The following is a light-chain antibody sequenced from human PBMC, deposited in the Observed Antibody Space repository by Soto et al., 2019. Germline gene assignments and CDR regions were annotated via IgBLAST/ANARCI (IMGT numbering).Light chain of an antibody. Sequence: QSALTQPASVSGSPGQSITISCTGTSSDVGSYNLVSWYQQYPGKAPKLMIYEVSKRPSGVSNRFSGSKSGNTASLTISGLQAEDEADYYCCSYAGSDTPYVFGTGTKVTVL. J-gene: IGLJ1*01. V-gene: IGLV2-23*02. CDR2: EVS. CDR3: CSYAGSDTPYV. CDR1: SSDVGSYNL.